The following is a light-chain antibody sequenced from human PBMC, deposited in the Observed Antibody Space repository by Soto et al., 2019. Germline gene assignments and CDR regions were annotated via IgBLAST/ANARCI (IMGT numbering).Light chain of an antibody. CDR3: QQYGSSRWT. V-gene: IGKV3-20*01. CDR2: DAS. J-gene: IGKJ1*01. Sequence: EIVLTQSPGTLSLSPGERATLCCRASQSVSSSYLAWYQQKPGQAPRVLIYDASSGATGIPDRFSGSGSGTDFTLTISRLEPEDFAVYYCQQYGSSRWTFGQGTKVDIK. CDR1: QSVSSSY.